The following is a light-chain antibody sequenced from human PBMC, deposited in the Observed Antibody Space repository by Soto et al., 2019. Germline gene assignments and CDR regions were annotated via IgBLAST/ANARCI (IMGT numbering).Light chain of an antibody. CDR2: NNN. V-gene: IGLV1-44*01. J-gene: IGLJ3*02. Sequence: QSVLTQTPAASGTPGQTVTISCSGSRSNIGNNAVSWYQQFPGTAPKLLIYNNNQQPSGVPDRFSGSKSGTSASLAISGLQSEDEADYYCATWDDSLNARGVFGGGTKVTVL. CDR1: RSNIGNNA. CDR3: ATWDDSLNARGV.